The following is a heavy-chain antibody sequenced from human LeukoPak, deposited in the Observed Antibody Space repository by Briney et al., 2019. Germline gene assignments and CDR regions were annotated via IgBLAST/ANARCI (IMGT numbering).Heavy chain of an antibody. V-gene: IGHV1-18*01. CDR3: ARVYDSVYHYYYGMDV. CDR2: ISAYNGNT. Sequence: ASVKVSCKASGYTFTSYGISWVRQAPGQGLEWMGWISAYNGNTNYAQKLQGRVTMTTDTSTSTAYMELRSLRSDDTAVYYCARVYDSVYHYYYGMDVWGQGTTVTVSS. J-gene: IGHJ6*02. D-gene: IGHD3-3*01. CDR1: GYTFTSYG.